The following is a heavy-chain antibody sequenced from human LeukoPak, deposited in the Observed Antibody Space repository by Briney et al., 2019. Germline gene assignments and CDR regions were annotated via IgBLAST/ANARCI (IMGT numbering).Heavy chain of an antibody. Sequence: PGGSLRLSCAASGFTFSDYYMSWIRQAPGKGLEWVSYISSSGSTIYYADSVKGRFTISRDNAKNSLYLQMNSLRAEDTAVYYCARTAGWELPPGYYYYYMDVWGKGTTVTVSS. D-gene: IGHD1-26*01. CDR2: ISSSGSTI. V-gene: IGHV3-11*04. CDR1: GFTFSDYY. CDR3: ARTAGWELPPGYYYYYMDV. J-gene: IGHJ6*03.